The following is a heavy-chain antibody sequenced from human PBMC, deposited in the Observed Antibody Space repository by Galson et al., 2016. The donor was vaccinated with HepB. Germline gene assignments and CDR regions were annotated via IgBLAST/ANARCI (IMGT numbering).Heavy chain of an antibody. J-gene: IGHJ4*02. CDR1: GFTFSSYG. CDR2: ISYDGSNK. CDR3: AKDGRMYCSSASCHDHFHY. V-gene: IGHV3-30*18. Sequence: SLRLSCAASGFTFSSYGMHWVRQAPGKELEWVAFISYDGSNKKYADSVKGRFTISRDNSKKTLYLQMNSLRAEDTAVYYCAKDGRMYCSSASCHDHFHYWGQGTLVTVSS. D-gene: IGHD2-2*01.